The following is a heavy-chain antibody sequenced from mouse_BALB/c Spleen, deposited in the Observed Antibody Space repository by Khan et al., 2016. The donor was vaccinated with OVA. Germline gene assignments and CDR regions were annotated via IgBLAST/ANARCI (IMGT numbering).Heavy chain of an antibody. Sequence: EVQLQESGPGLVKPSQSLSLTCTVTGYSITSDYAWNWIRQFPGNKLEWMGYISYSGDTAYNPSLKSRISITRDTSKNQFFLQLNSGTTEDTATYYCASTILYYYGSNFEGYSFDYWGQGTTLTVSS. CDR2: ISYSGDT. J-gene: IGHJ2*01. V-gene: IGHV3-2*02. CDR1: GYSITSDYA. D-gene: IGHD1-1*01. CDR3: ASTILYYYGSNFEGYSFDY.